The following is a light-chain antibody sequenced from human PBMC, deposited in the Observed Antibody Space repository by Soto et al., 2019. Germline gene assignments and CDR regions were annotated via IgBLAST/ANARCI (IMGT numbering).Light chain of an antibody. CDR3: CSYEGSDTYVV. CDR1: SSDVGSYNL. V-gene: IGLV2-23*02. CDR2: EVS. Sequence: QSALTQPASVSGSPGQSITISCTGTSSDVGSYNLVSWYQQHSGKAPKYMIYEVSKRPSGVSNRFSGSKSGNTASLTISGRQEADEAAYYCCSYEGSDTYVVFGGGTKLTVL. J-gene: IGLJ2*01.